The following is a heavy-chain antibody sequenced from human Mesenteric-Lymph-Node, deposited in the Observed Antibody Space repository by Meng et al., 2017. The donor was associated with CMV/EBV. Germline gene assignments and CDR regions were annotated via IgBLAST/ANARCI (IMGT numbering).Heavy chain of an antibody. Sequence: QGPFHPGGAGLCELLETLSFTCAVYGGSFSGYYCNWIRQSPEKGLEWIGEINHSGSTTYNPSFTSRIIISVDTSTNQISLNMSSVTAADTAVYYCARGSSYDILTGYFDYWGQGALVTVSS. CDR2: INHSGST. CDR1: GGSFSGYY. V-gene: IGHV4-34*01. CDR3: ARGSSYDILTGYFDY. D-gene: IGHD3-9*01. J-gene: IGHJ4*02.